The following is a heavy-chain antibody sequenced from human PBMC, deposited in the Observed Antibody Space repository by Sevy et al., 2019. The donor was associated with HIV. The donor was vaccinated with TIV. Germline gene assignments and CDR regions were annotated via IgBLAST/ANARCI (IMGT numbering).Heavy chain of an antibody. V-gene: IGHV4-30-4*01. CDR3: ARGVGVSDAFDI. Sequence: SETLSLTCTVSGGSISSGDYYWSWIRQPPGKGLEWIGYIYYSWSTYYYPSLKSRVTISVDTSKNQFSLKLSSVTAADTAVYYCARGVGVSDAFDIWGQGTMVTVSS. J-gene: IGHJ3*02. CDR2: IYYSWST. D-gene: IGHD3-16*01. CDR1: GGSISSGDYY.